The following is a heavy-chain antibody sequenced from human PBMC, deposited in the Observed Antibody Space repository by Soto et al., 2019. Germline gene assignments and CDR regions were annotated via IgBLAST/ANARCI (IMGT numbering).Heavy chain of an antibody. Sequence: QVQLQQWGAGLLKPSETLSLTCAVYGGSFSGYYWSWIRQPPGKGLEWIGEINHSGSTNYNPSLKSRVTISVDTSKNQFSLKLSSVTAADTAVYYCARGPGSPSYYYGMDVWGQGTTVTVSS. D-gene: IGHD6-6*01. CDR3: ARGPGSPSYYYGMDV. V-gene: IGHV4-34*01. J-gene: IGHJ6*02. CDR1: GGSFSGYY. CDR2: INHSGST.